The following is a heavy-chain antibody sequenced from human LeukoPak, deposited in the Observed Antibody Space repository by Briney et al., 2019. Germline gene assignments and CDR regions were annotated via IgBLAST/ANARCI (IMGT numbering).Heavy chain of an antibody. CDR3: ARVVYYGSGSPFFDY. Sequence: SETLSLTYAVYGGSFSGYYWSWIRQPPGKGLEWIGEINHSGSTNYNPSLKSRVTISVDTSKNQFSLKLSSVTAADTAVYYCARVVYYGSGSPFFDYWGQGTLVTVSS. J-gene: IGHJ4*02. V-gene: IGHV4-34*01. D-gene: IGHD3-10*01. CDR1: GGSFSGYY. CDR2: INHSGST.